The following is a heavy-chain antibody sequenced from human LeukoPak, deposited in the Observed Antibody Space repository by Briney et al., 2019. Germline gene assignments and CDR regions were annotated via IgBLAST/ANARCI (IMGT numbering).Heavy chain of an antibody. CDR3: ARIGYSSRYYFDY. J-gene: IGHJ4*02. D-gene: IGHD6-13*01. CDR1: GGSISSYY. V-gene: IGHV4-59*08. Sequence: SETLSLTCTVSGGSISSYYWSWIRQPPGKGLEWIGYIYYSESTNYNPSLKSRVTISVDTSKNQFSLKLSSVTAADTAVYYCARIGYSSRYYFDYWGQGTLVTVSS. CDR2: IYYSEST.